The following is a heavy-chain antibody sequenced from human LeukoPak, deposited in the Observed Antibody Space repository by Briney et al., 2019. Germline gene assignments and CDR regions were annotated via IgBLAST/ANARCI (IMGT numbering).Heavy chain of an antibody. CDR2: INHSGST. D-gene: IGHD6-19*01. CDR1: GGSFSGYY. CDR3: ARESAVAGAA. Sequence: PSETLSLTCAVYGGSFSGYYWSWIRQPPGKGLEWIGEINHSGSTNYNPSLKSRVTISVDTSKNQFSLKLSSVTAADTAVYYCARESAVAGAAWGQGTLVTVPS. V-gene: IGHV4-34*01. J-gene: IGHJ5*02.